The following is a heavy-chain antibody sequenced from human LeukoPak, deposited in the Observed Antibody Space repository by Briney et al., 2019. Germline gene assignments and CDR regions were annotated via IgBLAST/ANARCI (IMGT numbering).Heavy chain of an antibody. Sequence: GGSLRLSCAASGFTFSSYAMSWVRQAPARGLEWVSSLRGNGDTFYADSVKGRFTLSRDDSRNTVYLQLSSLRVEDTAIYYCAKDRGYSSSWYPEGNWFDPWGQGTLVTVSS. CDR1: GFTFSSYA. J-gene: IGHJ5*02. CDR2: LRGNGDT. CDR3: AKDRGYSSSWYPEGNWFDP. V-gene: IGHV3-23*01. D-gene: IGHD6-13*01.